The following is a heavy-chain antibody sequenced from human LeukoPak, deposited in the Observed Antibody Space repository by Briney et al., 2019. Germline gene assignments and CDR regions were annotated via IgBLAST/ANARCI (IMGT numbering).Heavy chain of an antibody. V-gene: IGHV3-23*01. CDR1: GFIFSSYA. J-gene: IGHJ4*02. D-gene: IGHD3-22*01. CDR2: ISGSGGST. Sequence: GGSLRLSCAASGFIFSSYAMSWVRQAPGKGPEWVSAISGSGGSTYYADSVKGRFTISRDNSKNTLYLQMNSLRAEDTAVYYCAKGDSSGPAGYFDYWGQGTLVTVSS. CDR3: AKGDSSGPAGYFDY.